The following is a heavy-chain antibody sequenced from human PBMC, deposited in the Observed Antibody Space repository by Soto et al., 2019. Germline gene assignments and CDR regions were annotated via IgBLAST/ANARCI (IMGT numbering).Heavy chain of an antibody. D-gene: IGHD6-13*01. CDR2: IYYSGNT. CDR3: ARGAGYSSSWPFDP. J-gene: IGHJ5*02. CDR1: GGSMSGSF. Sequence: QVQLQESGPGLVKPSETLSLTCTVSGGSMSGSFWSWIRQPPGKGLEWIGYIYYSGNTDYNPSLKSRVTISVDTSKNQFSLKLSSVTAADTAVYYCARGAGYSSSWPFDPWGQGTLVIFSS. V-gene: IGHV4-59*01.